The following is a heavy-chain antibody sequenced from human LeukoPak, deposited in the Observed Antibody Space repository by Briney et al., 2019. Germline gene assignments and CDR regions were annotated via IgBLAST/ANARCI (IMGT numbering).Heavy chain of an antibody. D-gene: IGHD3-10*02. CDR2: ISSSGSTI. Sequence: QPGGSLRLSCAASGFTFSSYEMNWVRQAPVKGLEWVSYISSSGSTIYYADSVKGRFTISRDNAKNSLYLQMNSLRAEDTAVYYCAELGITMIGGVWGKGTTVTISS. CDR1: GFTFSSYE. V-gene: IGHV3-48*03. J-gene: IGHJ6*04. CDR3: AELGITMIGGV.